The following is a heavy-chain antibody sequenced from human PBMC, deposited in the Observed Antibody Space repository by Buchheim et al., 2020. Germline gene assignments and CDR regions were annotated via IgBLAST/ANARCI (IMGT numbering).Heavy chain of an antibody. CDR3: SKDVPASGWGLY. J-gene: IGHJ4*02. CDR1: EFFFSTYA. D-gene: IGHD3-16*01. V-gene: IGHV3-23*01. Sequence: EVQLLESGGGLVQPGGSLRLSCAASEFFFSTYALSWVRQAPGKGLEWVSSITASGTFYADSVKGRFTISRDNSQNTPYLQMDSLRAEDTAIYYCSKDVPASGWGLYWGQGTL. CDR2: ITASGT.